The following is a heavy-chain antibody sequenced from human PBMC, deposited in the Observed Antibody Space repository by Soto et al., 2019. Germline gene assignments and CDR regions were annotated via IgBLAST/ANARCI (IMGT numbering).Heavy chain of an antibody. J-gene: IGHJ4*02. V-gene: IGHV3-66*01. CDR2: IYSGGST. D-gene: IGHD2-15*01. Sequence: GGSLRLSCAASGFTVSSNYMSWVRQAPGKGLEWVSVIYSGGSTYCADSVKGRFTISRDNSKNTLYLQMNSLRAEDTAVYYCARYCSGGSCSYYWGQGTLVTVSS. CDR1: GFTVSSNY. CDR3: ARYCSGGSCSYY.